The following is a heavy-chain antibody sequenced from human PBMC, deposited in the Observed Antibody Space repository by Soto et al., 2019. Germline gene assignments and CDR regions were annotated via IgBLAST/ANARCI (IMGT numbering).Heavy chain of an antibody. Sequence: ASVQVSCKASGYTFTSYGISWVRQAPGQGLERMGWISAYNGNTNYAQKLKGRVTMTTDTSTRTAYIELRSLRSDEMPVYYCVVYSEVYSYGLQDYWSKGTLVTVSS. V-gene: IGHV1-18*03. CDR2: ISAYNGNT. CDR3: VVYSEVYSYGLQDY. CDR1: GYTFTSYG. J-gene: IGHJ4*02. D-gene: IGHD5-18*01.